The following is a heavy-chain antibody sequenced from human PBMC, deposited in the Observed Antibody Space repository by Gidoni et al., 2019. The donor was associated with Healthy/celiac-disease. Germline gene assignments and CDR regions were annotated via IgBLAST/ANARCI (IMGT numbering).Heavy chain of an antibody. Sequence: QVQLVESGGGVVQPGRSLRLSCAASGFTFSRYGMHWVRQAPGNGLEWVAVISYDGSNKYYADSVKGRFTISRDNSKNTLYLQMNSLRAEDTAVYYCAKEYCGGDCYSRSFDYWGQGTLVTVSS. CDR2: ISYDGSNK. CDR3: AKEYCGGDCYSRSFDY. J-gene: IGHJ4*02. V-gene: IGHV3-30*18. CDR1: GFTFSRYG. D-gene: IGHD2-21*02.